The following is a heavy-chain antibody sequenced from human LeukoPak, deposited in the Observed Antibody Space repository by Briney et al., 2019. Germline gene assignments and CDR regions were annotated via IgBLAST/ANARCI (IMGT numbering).Heavy chain of an antibody. V-gene: IGHV3-48*01. J-gene: IGHJ4*02. CDR3: AKSGYNRFDY. D-gene: IGHD5-24*01. CDR1: GFAFSSYS. Sequence: GGSLRLSCAASGFAFSSYSMNWVRQAPGKGLEWVSYISSSSTIYYADSVKGRFTISRDNAKNSLFLQMNSLRAEDTAVYYCAKSGYNRFDYWGQGTLVTVSS. CDR2: ISSSSTI.